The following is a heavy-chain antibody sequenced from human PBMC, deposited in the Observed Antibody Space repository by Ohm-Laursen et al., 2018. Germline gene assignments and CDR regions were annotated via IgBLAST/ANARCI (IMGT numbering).Heavy chain of an antibody. CDR2: IYYSGST. CDR3: ARRVGATDTFDY. Sequence: PSDTLSLTCTVSGGSISSYYWSWIRQPPGKGLEWIAYIYYSGSTNYNPSLKSRVTISVDTSKNQFSLKLNSVTAADPAVYYCARRVGATDTFDYWGQGTLVTVSS. CDR1: GGSISSYY. D-gene: IGHD1-26*01. J-gene: IGHJ4*02. V-gene: IGHV4-59*07.